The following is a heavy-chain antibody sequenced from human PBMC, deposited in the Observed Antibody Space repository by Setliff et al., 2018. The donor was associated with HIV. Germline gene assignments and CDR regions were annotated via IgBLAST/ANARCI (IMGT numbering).Heavy chain of an antibody. CDR2: MNPNSGNT. CDR3: ARGLNNSITIFGIVIMPPDAFDI. V-gene: IGHV1-8*02. J-gene: IGHJ3*02. CDR1: GYTFTSYD. Sequence: GASVKVSCKASGYTFTSYDINWVRQATGQGLQWIGWMNPNSGNTAYAQKFQGRVTMTRNTSISTAYMELSSLRSEDTAVYYCARGLNNSITIFGIVIMPPDAFDIWGQGTMVTVSS. D-gene: IGHD3-3*01.